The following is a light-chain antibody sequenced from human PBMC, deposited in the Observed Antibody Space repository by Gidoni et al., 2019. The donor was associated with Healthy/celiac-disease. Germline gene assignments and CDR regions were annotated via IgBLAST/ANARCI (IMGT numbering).Light chain of an antibody. Sequence: DIQLTQSPSFLSASVGDRVTITCWVSQGISSYLAWYQQKPGKAPKLLIYAASTLQSGVPSRSSGSGSGTEFTLTISSLQPEDFATYYCQQLNSYPITFGPGTKVDIK. CDR2: AAS. CDR1: QGISSY. J-gene: IGKJ3*01. CDR3: QQLNSYPIT. V-gene: IGKV1-9*01.